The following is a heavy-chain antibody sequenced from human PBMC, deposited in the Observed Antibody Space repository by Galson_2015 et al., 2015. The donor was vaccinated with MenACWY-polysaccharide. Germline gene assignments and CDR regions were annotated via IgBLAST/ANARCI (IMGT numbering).Heavy chain of an antibody. D-gene: IGHD5-12*01. CDR3: ARGDTGSLVAD. V-gene: IGHV1-3*01. CDR1: GYSFTSYA. CDR2: INVGNGNT. Sequence: SCKASGYSFTSYAVHWVRQAPGQRLEWMGWINVGNGNTKYSQKFQGRVTITRDTSATTAYMELGGLRSEDTAVYFCARGDTGSLVADWGQGTLVTVS. J-gene: IGHJ4*02.